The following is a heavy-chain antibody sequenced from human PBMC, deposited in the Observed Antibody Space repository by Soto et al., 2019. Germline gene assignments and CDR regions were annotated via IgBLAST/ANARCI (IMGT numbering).Heavy chain of an antibody. CDR3: ARGSPGMITFGGVIVRSDY. CDR2: INHSGST. V-gene: IGHV4-34*01. CDR1: GGSFSGYY. J-gene: IGHJ4*02. Sequence: SETLSLTCAVYGGSFSGYYWSWIRQPPGKGLEWIGEINHSGSTNYNPSLKGRVTISVDTSKNQFSLKLSSVTAADTAVYYCARGSPGMITFGGVIVRSDYWGQGTLVTVSS. D-gene: IGHD3-16*02.